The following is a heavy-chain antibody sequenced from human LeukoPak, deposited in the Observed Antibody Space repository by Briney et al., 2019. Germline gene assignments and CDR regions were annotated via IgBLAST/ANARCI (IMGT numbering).Heavy chain of an antibody. CDR2: IYYSGST. J-gene: IGHJ6*02. Sequence: PSETLSLTCTVSGGSVSSGSYYWSWIRQPPGKGLEWIGYIYYSGSTNYNPSLKSRVTISVDTSKNQFSLKLSSVTAADTAVYYCARDHPYYYGMDVWGQGTTVTVSS. CDR3: ARDHPYYYGMDV. CDR1: GGSVSSGSYY. V-gene: IGHV4-61*01.